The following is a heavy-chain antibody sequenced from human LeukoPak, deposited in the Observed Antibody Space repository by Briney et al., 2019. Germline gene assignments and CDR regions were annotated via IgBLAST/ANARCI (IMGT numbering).Heavy chain of an antibody. V-gene: IGHV3-30*18. CDR2: ISYDGSNK. CDR3: AKVIGGYSYGHTFDY. J-gene: IGHJ4*02. CDR1: GFTFSSYG. Sequence: PGGSLRLSCAASGFTFSSYGMHWVRQAPGKGLEWVAVISYDGSNKYYADSVKGRFTISRDNSKNTLYLQMNSLRAEDTAVYYCAKVIGGYSYGHTFDYWGQGTLVTVSS. D-gene: IGHD5-18*01.